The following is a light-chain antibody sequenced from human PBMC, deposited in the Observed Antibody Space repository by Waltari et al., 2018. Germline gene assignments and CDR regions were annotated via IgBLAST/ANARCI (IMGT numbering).Light chain of an antibody. CDR3: QQYVSLPAT. J-gene: IGKJ1*01. V-gene: IGKV3-20*01. CDR2: GAS. Sequence: SCRASQRVSKYLAWYQQKPGQAPRLLIFGASSRATGIPDRFSGSGSGTDLSLTISRVEPEDFAVYYCQQYVSLPATFGQGTKVEIE. CDR1: QRVSKY.